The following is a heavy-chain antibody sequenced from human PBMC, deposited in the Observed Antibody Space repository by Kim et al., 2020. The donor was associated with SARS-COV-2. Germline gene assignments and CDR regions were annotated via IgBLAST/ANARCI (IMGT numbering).Heavy chain of an antibody. CDR2: IVVGSGNT. J-gene: IGHJ6*01. V-gene: IGHV1-58*01. Sequence: SVKVSCKASGFIFSKSAVHWVRQARGQPLEWIGWIVVGSGNTDYAQKLQERINITRDTSSSIVYMEMSSLRLEDTAVYYCATDPRGYGSGKYNRPGGMDVWGQGPTVTVSS. CDR1: GFIFSKSA. D-gene: IGHD3-10*01. CDR3: ATDPRGYGSGKYNRPGGMDV.